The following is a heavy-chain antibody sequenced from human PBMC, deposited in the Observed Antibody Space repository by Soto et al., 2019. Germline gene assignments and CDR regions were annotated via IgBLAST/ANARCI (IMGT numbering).Heavy chain of an antibody. V-gene: IGHV1-2*04. J-gene: IGHJ6*03. D-gene: IGHD5-12*01. CDR2: INPNGGGT. CDR3: ARESGGATATFDYYYFYMDV. CDR1: GDSFNDYY. Sequence: VQLVQSGAEVRKPGASVKVSCKSSGDSFNDYYIHWVRQAPGQGLEWMGWINPNGGGTKYAQKFQGWVTMTRDTSIRTVYMELSRLRSDDTAVYYCARESGGATATFDYYYFYMDVWGKGTTVTVSS.